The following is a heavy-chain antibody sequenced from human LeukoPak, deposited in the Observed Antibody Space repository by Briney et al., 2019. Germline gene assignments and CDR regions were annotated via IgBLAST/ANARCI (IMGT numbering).Heavy chain of an antibody. J-gene: IGHJ4*02. CDR3: AKGYYYDSSGGIDY. CDR1: GFIFDDYG. D-gene: IGHD3-22*01. CDR2: ISWNNGSI. Sequence: GRSLRLSCAASGFIFDDYGMHWVRQAPGKGLEWVSGISWNNGSIGYADSVKGRFTISRDNAKNSLYLQMNSLRAEDTALYYCAKGYYYDSSGGIDYWGQGTLVTVS. V-gene: IGHV3-9*01.